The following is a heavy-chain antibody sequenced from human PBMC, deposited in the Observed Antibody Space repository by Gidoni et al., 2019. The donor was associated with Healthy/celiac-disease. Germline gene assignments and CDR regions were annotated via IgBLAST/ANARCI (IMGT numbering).Heavy chain of an antibody. CDR3: ARDRVVVGIRPEGDGFDY. CDR1: GLTFSSYG. J-gene: IGHJ4*02. V-gene: IGHV3-33*01. CDR2: IGYDGSNK. D-gene: IGHD3-22*01. Sequence: QVQLVESGGGVIQPGRSLRLSCAASGLTFSSYGMHWVRQAPGKGLEWVAVIGYDGSNKYYADSVKGRFTISRDNSKNTLYLQMNSLRAEDTAVYYCARDRVVVGIRPEGDGFDYWGQGTLVTVSS.